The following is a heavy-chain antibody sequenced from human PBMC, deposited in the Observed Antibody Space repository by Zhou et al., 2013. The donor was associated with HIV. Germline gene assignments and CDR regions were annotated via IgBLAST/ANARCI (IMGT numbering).Heavy chain of an antibody. CDR1: RGIFSSYV. Sequence: QVQLVQSGAEVKKPGSSVKVSCKASRGIFSSYVISWVRQAPGQGLEWMGGIIPIFGTVNYAQKFQGRVTITTDESTSTAYMELSSLRSEDTAVYYCARAAVRDSSAYYLERGGFDSWGQGTLVTVSS. D-gene: IGHD3-22*01. CDR3: ARAAVRDSSAYYLERGGFDS. CDR2: IIPIFGTV. J-gene: IGHJ4*02. V-gene: IGHV1-69*05.